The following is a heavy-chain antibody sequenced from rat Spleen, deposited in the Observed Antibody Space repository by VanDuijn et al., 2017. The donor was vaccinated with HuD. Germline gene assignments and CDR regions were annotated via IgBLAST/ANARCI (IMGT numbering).Heavy chain of an antibody. J-gene: IGHJ1*01. CDR3: TREETLYWYFDF. CDR2: ISTCGGST. CDR1: GFTFSDYN. D-gene: IGHD3-4*01. Sequence: EVQLVESGGGLVQPRRSLKLSCVASGFTFSDYNMAWVRQAPKKGLEWVATISTCGGSTYYRDSGKGRFTISRDNAKSILYLQMNSLRSEDTATYYCTREETLYWYFDFWGPGTMVTVSS. V-gene: IGHV5S23*01.